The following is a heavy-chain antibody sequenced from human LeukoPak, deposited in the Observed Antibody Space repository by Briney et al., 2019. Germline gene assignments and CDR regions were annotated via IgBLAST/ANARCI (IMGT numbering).Heavy chain of an antibody. CDR3: ARAPLYYYDGSGYYDHFDY. CDR1: GGTFSSYA. D-gene: IGHD3-22*01. J-gene: IGHJ4*02. CDR2: IIPILGIA. Sequence: ASVKVSCKASGGTFSSYAISWVRQAPGQGLEWMGRIIPILGIANYVQKFQGRVTMTADKSTSTAYMELSSLRSEDTAVYYCARAPLYYYDGSGYYDHFDYWGQGTLVTVSS. V-gene: IGHV1-69*04.